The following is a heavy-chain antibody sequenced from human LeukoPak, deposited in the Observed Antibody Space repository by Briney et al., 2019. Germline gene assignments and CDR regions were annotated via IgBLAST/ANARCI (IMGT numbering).Heavy chain of an antibody. CDR3: ARVKRRYFDPRGAFDI. CDR2: IYYSGST. D-gene: IGHD3-9*01. V-gene: IGHV4-59*01. J-gene: IGHJ3*02. CDR1: GGSIRSYY. Sequence: SETLSLTCTVSGGSIRSYYWSWIRQPPGKGLEWIGYIYYSGSTNYNPSLKSRVTISVDTSKNQFSLKLSSVTAADTAVYYCARVKRRYFDPRGAFDIWGQGTMVTVSS.